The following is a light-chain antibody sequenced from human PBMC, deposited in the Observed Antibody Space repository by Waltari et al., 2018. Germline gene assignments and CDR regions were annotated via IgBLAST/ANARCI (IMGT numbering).Light chain of an antibody. CDR1: QRLENTDGNTY. J-gene: IGKJ3*01. Sequence: DVVLTQSPLFLPVTLGQPASISCRSTQRLENTDGNTYLDWFLQRPGQSPRRLIYKVSERVSGVPDRFSGIGSGSNFTLKISRVEAEDVGVYYCLQAPITFGPGTRVDIK. CDR2: KVS. V-gene: IGKV2-30*01. CDR3: LQAPIT.